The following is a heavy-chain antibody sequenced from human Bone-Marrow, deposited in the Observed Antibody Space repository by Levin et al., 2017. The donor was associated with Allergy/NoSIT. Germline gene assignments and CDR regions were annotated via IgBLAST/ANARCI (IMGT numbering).Heavy chain of an antibody. J-gene: IGHJ4*02. Sequence: PGGSLRLSCVVSGFTFSPYAMSWVRQAPGKGLEWVSAISGSGSDTYYADSVKGRFTISRDSSKNTLYLQMNSLRAEDTAVYYCARPFSYGSQSYDSHFDSWGQGTLVTVSS. CDR2: ISGSGSDT. CDR3: ARPFSYGSQSYDSHFDS. D-gene: IGHD3-22*01. V-gene: IGHV3-23*01. CDR1: GFTFSPYA.